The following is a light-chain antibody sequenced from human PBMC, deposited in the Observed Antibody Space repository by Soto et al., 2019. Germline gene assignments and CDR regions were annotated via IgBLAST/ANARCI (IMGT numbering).Light chain of an antibody. CDR3: SSYARNRDVL. Sequence: QSVLTQPPSASGSPGQSVAISRTGTSSDVGGYSYVSWYQQHPGKAPKLMIYEVSKRPSGVPDRFSGSKSGNTASLTVSGLQAEDEADYYCSSYARNRDVLFGGGTKLTVL. J-gene: IGLJ2*01. CDR1: SSDVGGYSY. CDR2: EVS. V-gene: IGLV2-8*01.